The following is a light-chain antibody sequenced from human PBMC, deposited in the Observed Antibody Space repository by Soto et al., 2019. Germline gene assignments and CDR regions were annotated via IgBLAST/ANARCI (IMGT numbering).Light chain of an antibody. V-gene: IGLV1-51*01. CDR1: SXNIGNNY. Sequence: QSVLTQPPSVSAAPGQKFTISCSGSSXNIGNNYVSWYQQVPGTAPKLLIYDNNKRPSGIPDRFSGSKSGTSATLGITGLQTGDEADYYCGTWDSSLSAYVFGTGTKVTVL. J-gene: IGLJ1*01. CDR3: GTWDSSLSAYV. CDR2: DNN.